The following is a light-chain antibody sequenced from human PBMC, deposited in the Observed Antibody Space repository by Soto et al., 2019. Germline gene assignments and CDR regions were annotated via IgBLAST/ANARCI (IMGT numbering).Light chain of an antibody. V-gene: IGLV2-11*01. Sequence: QSALTQPRSVSGSPGQSVTISCTGTRSDVGGYNYVSWYQQHPGKAPKLMIYDVSKRPSGVPDRFSGSKSGNTASLTISGLQAEDEADYYCCSYAGSYVFGPGTKLTVL. CDR2: DVS. J-gene: IGLJ1*01. CDR1: RSDVGGYNY. CDR3: CSYAGSYV.